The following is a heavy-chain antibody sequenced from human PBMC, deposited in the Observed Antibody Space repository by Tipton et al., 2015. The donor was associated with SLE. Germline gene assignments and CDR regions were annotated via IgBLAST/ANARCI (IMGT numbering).Heavy chain of an antibody. CDR1: GGSISFDY. D-gene: IGHD4-17*01. V-gene: IGHV4-4*07. CDR3: ARGSDGEYVRYFDV. CDR2: IYSSGDR. J-gene: IGHJ2*01. Sequence: LRLSCTVSGGSISFDYWSWIRQSAGRGLEWIGRIYSSGDRDYNPSLRSRVTMSIDASQNRVSLRLKSVGAADTAVYYCARGSDGEYVRYFDVWGPGTLVTVSS.